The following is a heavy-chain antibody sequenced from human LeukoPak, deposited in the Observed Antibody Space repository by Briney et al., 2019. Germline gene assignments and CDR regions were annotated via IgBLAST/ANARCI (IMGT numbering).Heavy chain of an antibody. V-gene: IGHV3-53*01. J-gene: IGHJ5*02. CDR3: ARGLDYGDYVPGIDL. CDR1: GFIVNTKH. Sequence: GGSLRLSCAASGFIVNTKHMNWVRQAPGKGLEWVSVIYSGGSTYYADSVQGRLTISRDDSKNTLYLQMNSLRAEDTAVYYCARGLDYGDYVPGIDLWGQGTLVTVSS. CDR2: IYSGGST. D-gene: IGHD4-17*01.